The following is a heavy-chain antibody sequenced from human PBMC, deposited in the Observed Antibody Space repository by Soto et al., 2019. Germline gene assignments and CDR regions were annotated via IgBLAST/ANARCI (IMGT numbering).Heavy chain of an antibody. CDR1: GFTFSDYY. CDR3: ARAFSDAFDT. J-gene: IGHJ3*02. CDR2: ISSSGTGI. V-gene: IGHV3-11*01. Sequence: PGGSLRLSCAASGFTFSDYYMTWIRQAPGKGLEWVSYISSSGTGIYYADSVKGRFTISRDNAKKSLYLQMSSLRAEDTAVYYCARAFSDAFDTWGQGTMVTVSS.